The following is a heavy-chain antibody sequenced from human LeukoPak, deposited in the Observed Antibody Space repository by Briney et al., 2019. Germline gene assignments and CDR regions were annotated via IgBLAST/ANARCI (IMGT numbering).Heavy chain of an antibody. CDR1: GFTFSSYG. J-gene: IGHJ4*02. D-gene: IGHD4-17*01. CDR2: ISYDGSYK. V-gene: IGHV3-30*03. Sequence: PGGSLRLSCAASGFTFSSYGMHWVRQAPGNGLEWVASISYDGSYKYHADSVKGRFTISRDNSKNTLYLQMNSLRDEDTAVYYCARLNYGDYGNFDYWGQGTLVTVSS. CDR3: ARLNYGDYGNFDY.